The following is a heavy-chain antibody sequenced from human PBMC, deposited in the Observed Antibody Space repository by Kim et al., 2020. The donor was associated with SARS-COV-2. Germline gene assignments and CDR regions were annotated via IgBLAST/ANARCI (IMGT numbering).Heavy chain of an antibody. J-gene: IGHJ6*02. Sequence: SVKVSCKASGFTFTSSAMQWVRQARGQRLEWIGWIVVGSGNTNYAQKFQERVTITRDMSTSTAYMELSSLRSEDTAVYYCAAGADFWSGYYDHYYYYYGMDVWGQGTTVTVSS. CDR1: GFTFTSSA. D-gene: IGHD3-3*01. CDR3: AAGADFWSGYYDHYYYYYGMDV. CDR2: IVVGSGNT. V-gene: IGHV1-58*02.